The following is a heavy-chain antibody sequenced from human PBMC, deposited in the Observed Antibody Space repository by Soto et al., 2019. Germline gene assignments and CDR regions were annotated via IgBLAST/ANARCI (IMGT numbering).Heavy chain of an antibody. CDR2: IYWDDDN. CDR3: AHKATAKLTARLFDY. CDR1: GFSLSTSGVG. Sequence: QITLKESGPTLVKPTQTLTLTCTFSGFSLSTSGVGVGWIRQPPGKALEWLAVIYWDDDNRYSPSLRSRLTFTKDTSKNQVVLTMTNMDHEDKWTYYCAHKATAKLTARLFDYWGQGLLVTVSS. J-gene: IGHJ4*02. V-gene: IGHV2-5*02. D-gene: IGHD2-21*02.